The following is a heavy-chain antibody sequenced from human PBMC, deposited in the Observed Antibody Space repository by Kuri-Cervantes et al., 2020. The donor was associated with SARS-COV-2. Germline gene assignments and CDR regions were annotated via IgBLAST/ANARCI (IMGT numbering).Heavy chain of an antibody. Sequence: SCTVSGGSISSGGFYWSWIRQHPRKGLEWIGYIYASGNTDYNPSLQSRVTISVDTSKNQFSLRLTSVTAADTAVYYCTTSITGTPFDYWGQGTLVTVSS. CDR2: IYASGNT. CDR1: GGSISSGGFY. J-gene: IGHJ4*02. V-gene: IGHV4-31*02. CDR3: TTSITGTPFDY. D-gene: IGHD1-20*01.